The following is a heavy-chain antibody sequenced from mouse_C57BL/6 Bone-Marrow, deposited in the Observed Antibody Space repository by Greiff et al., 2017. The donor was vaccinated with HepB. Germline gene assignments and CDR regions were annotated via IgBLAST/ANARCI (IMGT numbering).Heavy chain of an antibody. Sequence: EVQLVESGGDLVKPGGSLKLSCTASGFTFSTSGMSWVRQTPDKRLEWVATINTGGTYTYYPDSVKGRFTISKDAAKNTLFLLMSSLRSEDSAIYYCARDRFDYYFDYWGQGTTLTVSS. J-gene: IGHJ2*01. CDR1: GFTFSTSG. CDR2: INTGGTYT. V-gene: IGHV5-6*01. D-gene: IGHD2-14*01. CDR3: ARDRFDYYFDY.